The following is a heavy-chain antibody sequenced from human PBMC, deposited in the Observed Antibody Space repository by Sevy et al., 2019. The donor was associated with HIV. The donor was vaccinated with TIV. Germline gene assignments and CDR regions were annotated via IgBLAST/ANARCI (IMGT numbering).Heavy chain of an antibody. V-gene: IGHV3-23*01. D-gene: IGHD3-22*01. CDR2: VSGGGDTT. CDR1: GFTFNNYA. J-gene: IGHJ4*02. CDR3: AKGGSTSGYYLNYFAY. Sequence: GGSLRLSCAASGFTFNNYAMTWDRQAPGKGLEWVSAVSGGGDTTYYADSVKGRFTISRDNSKNTLYLQMNSLRAEDTAVYYCAKGGSTSGYYLNYFAYWGQGTLVTVSS.